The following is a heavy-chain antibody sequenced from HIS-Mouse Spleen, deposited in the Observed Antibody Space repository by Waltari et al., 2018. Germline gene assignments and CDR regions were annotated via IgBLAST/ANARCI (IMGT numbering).Heavy chain of an antibody. Sequence: QLQLQESGPGLVQPSEHLSLTCPVSGGSISSSSSSWGWLRQPPGKGLEWIGSIYYSGSTYYNPSLKSRVTISVDTSKNQFSLKLSSVTAADTAVYYCAREIPYSSSWYDWYFDLWGRGTLVTVSS. J-gene: IGHJ2*01. CDR2: IYYSGST. CDR3: AREIPYSSSWYDWYFDL. CDR1: GGSISSSSSS. V-gene: IGHV4-39*07. D-gene: IGHD6-13*01.